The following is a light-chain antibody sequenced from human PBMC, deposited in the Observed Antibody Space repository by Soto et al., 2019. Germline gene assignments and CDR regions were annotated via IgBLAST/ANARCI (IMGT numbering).Light chain of an antibody. CDR3: QQRSNWPPT. CDR1: QSVGNY. Sequence: EIVLTQYPATLSLSPGEGSTLSFMASQSVGNYLACYQQKPGQAPRLLIYDASNRATGIPARFSGSGSGTDFTLTITYLEPEDFAVFYCQQRSNWPPTFGQGTKVDI. J-gene: IGKJ1*01. V-gene: IGKV3-11*01. CDR2: DAS.